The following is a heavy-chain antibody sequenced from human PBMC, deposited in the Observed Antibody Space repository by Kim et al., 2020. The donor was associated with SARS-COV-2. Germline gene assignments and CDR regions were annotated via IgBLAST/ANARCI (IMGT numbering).Heavy chain of an antibody. D-gene: IGHD2-2*03. CDR2: IVGSGSR. J-gene: IGHJ2*01. CDR3: AKDKISRDGYWYFDA. V-gene: IGHV3-23*01. Sequence: GGSLRLSCEASGFTFSIYAMAWVRQAPGKGPECVSGIVGSGSRYYADSVKGRFTITRDNSKNMVYLEMNSLGVDDTALYYCAKDKISRDGYWYFDAWGRGTLVTVSP. CDR1: GFTFSIYA.